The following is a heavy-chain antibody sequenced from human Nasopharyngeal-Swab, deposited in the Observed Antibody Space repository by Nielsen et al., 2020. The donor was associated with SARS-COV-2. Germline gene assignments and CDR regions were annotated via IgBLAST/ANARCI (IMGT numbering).Heavy chain of an antibody. Sequence: GESLKISCAASGFTFSSYAMSWVRQAPGKGLEWVSAISGSGGSTYYADSVKGRFTISRDNSKNTLYLQMNSLRAEDTAVYYCAKDRKEQQLDYWGQGTLVTASS. CDR1: GFTFSSYA. J-gene: IGHJ4*02. V-gene: IGHV3-23*01. CDR2: ISGSGGST. CDR3: AKDRKEQQLDY. D-gene: IGHD6-13*01.